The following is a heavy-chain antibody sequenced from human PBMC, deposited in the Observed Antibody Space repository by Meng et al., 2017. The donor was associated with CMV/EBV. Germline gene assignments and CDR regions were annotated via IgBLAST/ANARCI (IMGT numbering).Heavy chain of an antibody. V-gene: IGHV1-46*01. Sequence: ASVQVSCKASGYTFTNYYMHWVRQPPGQGLAWMGIINPSGGSTRYAQKFQGRVTMTRDTSTSTVYMELSSLRSEDTAVYYCARDGPDIVVVPAAIRVAAAGTDYYYYYGMDVWGQGTTVTVSS. D-gene: IGHD2-2*02. CDR1: GYTFTNYY. CDR3: ARDGPDIVVVPAAIRVAAAGTDYYYYYGMDV. CDR2: INPSGGST. J-gene: IGHJ6*02.